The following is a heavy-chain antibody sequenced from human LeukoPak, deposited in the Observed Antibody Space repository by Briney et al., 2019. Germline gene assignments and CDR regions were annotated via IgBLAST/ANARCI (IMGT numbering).Heavy chain of an antibody. V-gene: IGHV3-23*01. J-gene: IGHJ4*02. CDR1: GFTFSNYA. Sequence: GGSLRLSCAASGFTFSNYAMSWVRQAPGKGLEWVSAISGSGGSTYYADSVKGRFTISRDNSKNTLYLQMNSLRSEDTAVYYCAKASSGYYYYFDYWGQGTLVTVSS. D-gene: IGHD3-22*01. CDR2: ISGSGGST. CDR3: AKASSGYYYYFDY.